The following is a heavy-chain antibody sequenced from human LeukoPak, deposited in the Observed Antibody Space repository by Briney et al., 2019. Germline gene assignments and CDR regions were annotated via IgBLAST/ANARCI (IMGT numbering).Heavy chain of an antibody. V-gene: IGHV3-11*01. CDR2: ISSTGSTI. D-gene: IGHD2-2*01. CDR1: GFIFSDYY. J-gene: IGHJ5*02. Sequence: GGSLRLSCAASGFIFSDYYMSWIRQAPGKGLEWVSYISSTGSTIYYADSVKGRFTISRDNAKNSLYLQMNSLRAEDTAVYYCARVRGTYCSSTSCYAPHGRFDPWGQGTLVTVSS. CDR3: ARVRGTYCSSTSCYAPHGRFDP.